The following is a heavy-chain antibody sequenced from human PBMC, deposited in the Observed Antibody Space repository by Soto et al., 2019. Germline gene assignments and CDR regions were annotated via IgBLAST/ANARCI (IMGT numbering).Heavy chain of an antibody. CDR3: AGYTGRRITIFGVVHNWFDP. J-gene: IGHJ5*02. V-gene: IGHV4-39*07. D-gene: IGHD3-3*01. CDR2: MYYSGST. Sequence: SETLSLTCDVSGGSTMISSYYCAWIRQPPGKGLEWIGSMYYSGSTNYNPSLKSRVTISVDTSKNQFSLKLSSVTAADTAVYYCAGYTGRRITIFGVVHNWFDPWGQGTLVTVSS. CDR1: GGSTMISSYY.